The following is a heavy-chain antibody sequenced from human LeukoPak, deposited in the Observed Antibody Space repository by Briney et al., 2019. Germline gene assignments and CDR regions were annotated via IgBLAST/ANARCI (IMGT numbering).Heavy chain of an antibody. CDR1: GYTFIGYY. V-gene: IGHV1-2*02. D-gene: IGHD6-13*01. CDR2: INPNSGGT. J-gene: IGHJ4*02. CDR3: ARGYSSSWYPSYSRFDY. Sequence: ASVKVSCKASGYTFIGYYLHWVRQAPGQGLEWMGWINPNSGGTNYAQKFQGRVTITTDESTSTAYMELSSLRSEDTAVYYCARGYSSSWYPSYSRFDYWGQGTLVTVSS.